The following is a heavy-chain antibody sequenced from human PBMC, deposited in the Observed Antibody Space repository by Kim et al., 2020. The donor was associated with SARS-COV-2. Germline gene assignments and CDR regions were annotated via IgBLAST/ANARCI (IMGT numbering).Heavy chain of an antibody. D-gene: IGHD2-2*01. J-gene: IGHJ4*02. V-gene: IGHV4-34*01. CDR2: INHSGST. CDR3: ATRTYCSSTSCHNPTTPEPFWFDY. CDR1: GGSFSGYY. Sequence: SETLSLTCAVYGGSFSGYYWSWIRQPPGKGLEWIGEINHSGSTNYNPSLKSRVTISVDTSKNQFSLKLSSVTAADTAVYYCATRTYCSSTSCHNPTTPEPFWFDYWGQGTLVTVSS.